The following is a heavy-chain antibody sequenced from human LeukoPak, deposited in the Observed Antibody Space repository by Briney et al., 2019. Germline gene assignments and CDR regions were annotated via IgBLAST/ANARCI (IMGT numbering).Heavy chain of an antibody. V-gene: IGHV3-33*08. Sequence: GGSLRLSCAASGFTFSSYGMHWVRQAPGKGLEWVAVIWYDGSNKYYADSVKGRFTISRDNSKNTLYLQMNSLRAEDTAMYYCVRDLLVAYDAFDVWGQGTMVTVSS. J-gene: IGHJ3*01. D-gene: IGHD5-12*01. CDR3: VRDLLVAYDAFDV. CDR1: GFTFSSYG. CDR2: IWYDGSNK.